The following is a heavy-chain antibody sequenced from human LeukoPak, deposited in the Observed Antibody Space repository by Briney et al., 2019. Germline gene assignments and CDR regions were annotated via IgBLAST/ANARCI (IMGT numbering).Heavy chain of an antibody. V-gene: IGHV4-38-2*01. D-gene: IGHD1-7*01. CDR1: GYSISSGYY. CDR2: IYHSGST. Sequence: PSETLSLTCAVSGYSISSGYYWGWIRQPPGKGLEWIGSIYHSGSTYYNPSLKSRVTISVYTSKNQFSLKLSSVTAADTAVYYCATQLTGLELRRSLVYWGQGTLVTVSS. J-gene: IGHJ4*02. CDR3: ATQLTGLELRRSLVY.